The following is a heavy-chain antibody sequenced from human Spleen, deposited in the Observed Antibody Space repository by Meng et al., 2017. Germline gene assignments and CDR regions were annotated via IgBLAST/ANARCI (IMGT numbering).Heavy chain of an antibody. V-gene: IGHV3-23*01. CDR2: ISIGGGTT. CDR3: AKDHDFWSGYYTRFDY. CDR1: GFTFSNSA. D-gene: IGHD3-3*01. J-gene: IGHJ4*02. Sequence: GESLKISCAASGFTFSNSAMSWVRQAPGKGLEWVSGISIGGGTTYYADSVKGRFTIYRDNSKNTLYLQMNSLRAEDTAVYYCAKDHDFWSGYYTRFDYWGQGTLVTVSS.